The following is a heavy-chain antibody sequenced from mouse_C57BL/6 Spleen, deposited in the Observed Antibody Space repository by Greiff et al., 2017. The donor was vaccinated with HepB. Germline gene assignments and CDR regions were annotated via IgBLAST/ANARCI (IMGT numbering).Heavy chain of an antibody. J-gene: IGHJ3*01. CDR1: GYTFTSYW. CDR3: ARRGEDYDGWFAY. D-gene: IGHD2-4*01. CDR2: IDPSDSYT. V-gene: IGHV1-59*01. Sequence: VQLQQSGAELVRPGTSVKLSCKASGYTFTSYWMHWVKQRPGQGLEWIGVIDPSDSYTNYNQKFKGKATLTVDTSSSTAYMQLSSLTSEDSAVYYCARRGEDYDGWFAYWGQGTLVTVSA.